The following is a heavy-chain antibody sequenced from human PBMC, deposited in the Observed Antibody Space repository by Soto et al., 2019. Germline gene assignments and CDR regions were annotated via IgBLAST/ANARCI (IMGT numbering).Heavy chain of an antibody. D-gene: IGHD5-12*01. V-gene: IGHV3-20*04. Sequence: EVQLVESGGGVVRPGGSLRLSCAASGFTFDEYGMSWVRQAPGKGLEWVSGINWNGGSTGYADSVKGRFTISRDNAKNSLYLQMNSLRAEDTALYYCARVPPGGYSGYDSAFDIWGQGTMVTVSS. J-gene: IGHJ3*02. CDR3: ARVPPGGYSGYDSAFDI. CDR1: GFTFDEYG. CDR2: INWNGGST.